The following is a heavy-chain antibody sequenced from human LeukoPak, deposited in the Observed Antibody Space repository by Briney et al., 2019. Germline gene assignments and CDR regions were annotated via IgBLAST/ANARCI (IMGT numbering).Heavy chain of an antibody. V-gene: IGHV3-23*01. CDR2: ISFSGFRT. CDR1: GFMFSGYA. J-gene: IGHJ4*02. CDR3: ARVTEYCSGGSCYTGDH. Sequence: GESLKISCAASGFMFSGYAMNWVRQAPGKGLEWVSTISFSGFRTYYADSVEGRFTISRDNSKNTVYLQMSGLRDEDTAVYYCARVTEYCSGGSCYTGDHWGQGTLVTVSS. D-gene: IGHD2-15*01.